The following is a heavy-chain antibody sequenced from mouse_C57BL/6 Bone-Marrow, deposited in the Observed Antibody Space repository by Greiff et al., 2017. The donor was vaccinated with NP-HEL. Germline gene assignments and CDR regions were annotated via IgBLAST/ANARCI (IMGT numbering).Heavy chain of an antibody. D-gene: IGHD1-1*01. V-gene: IGHV1-15*01. J-gene: IGHJ1*03. CDR3: TRGYYYGSSYWYFDV. CDR2: IDPETGGT. Sequence: QVQLQQSGAELVRPGASVTLSCKASGYTFTDYEMHWVKQTPVHGLEWIGAIDPETGGTAYNHKFKGKAILTADKSSSTAYMELRSLTSEDSAVYYCTRGYYYGSSYWYFDVWGTGTTVTVSS. CDR1: GYTFTDYE.